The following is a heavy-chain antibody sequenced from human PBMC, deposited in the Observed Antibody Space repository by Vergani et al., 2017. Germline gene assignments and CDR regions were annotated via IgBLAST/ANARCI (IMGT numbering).Heavy chain of an antibody. CDR2: INGDGDTI. J-gene: IGHJ5*02. V-gene: IGHV3-74*01. Sequence: EVELVESGGGLVQPGGSLRLSCAASGFTFNEYWMHWARQVPGKGLVWVSGINGDGDTISYADYVKGRFTISRDNAKNTLFLQMNSLRAEDTAVYYCARARKFRFGVVWENWFDPWGQGTLVTVSS. D-gene: IGHD3-3*01. CDR3: ARARKFRFGVVWENWFDP. CDR1: GFTFNEYW.